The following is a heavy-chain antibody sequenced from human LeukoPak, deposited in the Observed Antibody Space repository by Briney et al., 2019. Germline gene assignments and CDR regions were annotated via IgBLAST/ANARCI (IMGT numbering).Heavy chain of an antibody. V-gene: IGHV3-30*02. CDR1: GFSFSSFG. CDR3: AKDTGDYYDTSGNYYAGWFDP. J-gene: IGHJ5*02. Sequence: GGSLRLSCEASGFSFSSFGLHWVRQAPGKGLEWVAFIRDGGNNKYFADSVKGRFSISRDNSKNTVYLQMNSLRPEDTAVYHCAKDTGDYYDTSGNYYAGWFDPWGQGTLVTVSS. CDR2: IRDGGNNK. D-gene: IGHD3-22*01.